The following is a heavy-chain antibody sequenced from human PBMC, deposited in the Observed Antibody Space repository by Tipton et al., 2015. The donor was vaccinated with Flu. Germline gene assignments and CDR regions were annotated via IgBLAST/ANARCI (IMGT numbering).Heavy chain of an antibody. CDR1: GYSISSGYY. D-gene: IGHD1-26*01. V-gene: IGHV4-38-2*01. Sequence: TLSLTCAVSGYSISSGYYWGWIRQPPGKGLEWIGSIYHSGSTYYNPSLKGRVTISVDTSKNQFPLKLGSVTAADTAVYYCARQLSVGATSGFDYWGQGTLVTVSS. CDR2: IYHSGST. J-gene: IGHJ4*02. CDR3: ARQLSVGATSGFDY.